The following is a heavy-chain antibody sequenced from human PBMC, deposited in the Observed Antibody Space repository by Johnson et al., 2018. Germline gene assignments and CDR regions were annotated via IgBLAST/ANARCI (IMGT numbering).Heavy chain of an antibody. J-gene: IGHJ3*02. V-gene: IGHV3-30*03. CDR2: ISYDGSNK. Sequence: VQLVETGGGVVQPGRSLRLSCAASGFTFSSYGMHWVRQAPGKGLEWVAVISYDGSNKYYADSVTGRFTISRDNSKNTLYLQLNSLRAEDTAVYYCARDQLHAFDIWGQGTIVTVSS. CDR3: ARDQLHAFDI. CDR1: GFTFSSYG.